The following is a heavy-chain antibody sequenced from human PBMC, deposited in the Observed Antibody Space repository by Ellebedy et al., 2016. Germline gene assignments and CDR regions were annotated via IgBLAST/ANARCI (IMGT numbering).Heavy chain of an antibody. V-gene: IGHV3-23*01. CDR2: ISGSGGST. Sequence: GESLKISCAASGFTFSSYAMSWVRQAPGKGLEWVSAISGSGGSTYYADSVKGRFTISRDNSKNTLYLQMNSLRAEDTAVYYCARGGSYYYDSSGYYSDYWGQGTLVTVSS. CDR1: GFTFSSYA. D-gene: IGHD3-22*01. J-gene: IGHJ4*02. CDR3: ARGGSYYYDSSGYYSDY.